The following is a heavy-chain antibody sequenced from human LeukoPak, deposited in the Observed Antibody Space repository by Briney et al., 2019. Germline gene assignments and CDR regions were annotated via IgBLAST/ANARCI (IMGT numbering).Heavy chain of an antibody. J-gene: IGHJ6*03. Sequence: PSETLSLTCAVYGGSFSGYYWSWICQPPGKGLEWIGEINHSGSTNYNPSLKSRVTISVDTSKNQFSLKLSSVTAADTAVYYCARGVRTYYYYYYMDVWGKGTTVTVSS. CDR2: INHSGST. CDR1: GGSFSGYY. CDR3: ARGVRTYYYYYYMDV. V-gene: IGHV4-34*01.